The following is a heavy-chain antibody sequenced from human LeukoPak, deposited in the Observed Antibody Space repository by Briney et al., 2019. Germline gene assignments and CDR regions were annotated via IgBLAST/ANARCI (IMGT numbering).Heavy chain of an antibody. CDR3: ARDEDILWFGELFSPFDY. CDR1: GYTFTSYG. J-gene: IGHJ4*02. V-gene: IGHV1-18*04. Sequence: ASVKVSCKASGYTFTSYGISWVRQAPGQGLEWMGWISAYNGNTNYAQKLQGRVTMTTDTSTSTAYMELRSLRSDDTAVYYCARDEDILWFGELFSPFDYWGQGTLVTVSS. CDR2: ISAYNGNT. D-gene: IGHD3-10*01.